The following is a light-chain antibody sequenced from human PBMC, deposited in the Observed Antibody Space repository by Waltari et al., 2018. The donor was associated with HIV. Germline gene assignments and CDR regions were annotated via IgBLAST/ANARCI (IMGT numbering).Light chain of an antibody. V-gene: IGLV1-44*01. CDR2: INN. J-gene: IGLJ2*01. Sequence: QSVLTQPPSASGTTGQRVPISCSGRSSNIGSTTVNWYQQLPGTAPKLLIYINNQRPSGVPDRVSGSKSGTSASLAISGLQPEDEADYYCAAWDDSLNGPVFGGGTKLTVL. CDR3: AAWDDSLNGPV. CDR1: SSNIGSTT.